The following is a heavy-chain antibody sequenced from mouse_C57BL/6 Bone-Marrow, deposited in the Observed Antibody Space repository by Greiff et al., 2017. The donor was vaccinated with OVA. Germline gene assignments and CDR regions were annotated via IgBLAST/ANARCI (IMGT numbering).Heavy chain of an antibody. CDR2: INPSNGGN. Sequence: QVQLQQPGPELVKPWDSVKLSCKASGYTFTSYWMHRVKQRPGQGLEWIGNINPSNGGNKYNEKFMSKATLTVDNSSITAYMQLSSLTSEDSAVYYCARGIYYYEGFAYWGQGTLVTVSA. D-gene: IGHD1-1*01. CDR3: ARGIYYYEGFAY. V-gene: IGHV1-53*01. CDR1: GYTFTSYW. J-gene: IGHJ3*01.